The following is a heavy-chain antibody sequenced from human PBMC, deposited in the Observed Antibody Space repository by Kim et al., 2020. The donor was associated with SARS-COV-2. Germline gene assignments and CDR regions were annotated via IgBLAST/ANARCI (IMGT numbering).Heavy chain of an antibody. Sequence: SETLSLTCTVSGDSVSSPNHCWAWIRQAPGKGLEWIGTVFASGTIHYSPSLKGRATIFIDTSKDHLSLNLRYVTASDTAIYYCARHQSSSWSFYFDSWGQGTVVTVSS. CDR3: ARHQSSSWSFYFDS. CDR1: GDSVSSPNHC. V-gene: IGHV4-39*01. CDR2: VFASGTI. J-gene: IGHJ4*02. D-gene: IGHD6-13*01.